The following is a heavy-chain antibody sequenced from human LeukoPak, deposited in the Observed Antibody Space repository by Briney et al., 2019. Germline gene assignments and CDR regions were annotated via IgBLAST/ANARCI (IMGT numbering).Heavy chain of an antibody. CDR2: IIPIFGTA. J-gene: IGHJ4*02. D-gene: IGHD3-22*01. V-gene: IGHV1-69*13. CDR3: ARDDYCDSSGH. CDR1: GGTFSSYA. Sequence: ASVKVSCKASGGTFSSYAISWVRQAPGQGLEWMGGIIPIFGTANYAQKFQGRVTITANESTSTAYMELSSLRSEDTAVCYCARDDYCDSSGHWGQGTLVTVSS.